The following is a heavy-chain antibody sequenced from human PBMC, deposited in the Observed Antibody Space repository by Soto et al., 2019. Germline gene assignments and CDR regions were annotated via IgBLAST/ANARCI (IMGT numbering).Heavy chain of an antibody. CDR1: GFTFGGFS. CDR2: VTSSPSSM. V-gene: IGHV3-21*01. CDR3: AREADFASSGYVLDY. J-gene: IGHJ4*02. D-gene: IGHD3-22*01. Sequence: GGSLRLSCAASGFTFGGFSMNWVRHAPGKGLEWVSSVTSSPSSMFYADSVKGRFTISRDDAKDSLFLQMNSLRADDTAVYYCAREADFASSGYVLDYWGLGTLVTVSS.